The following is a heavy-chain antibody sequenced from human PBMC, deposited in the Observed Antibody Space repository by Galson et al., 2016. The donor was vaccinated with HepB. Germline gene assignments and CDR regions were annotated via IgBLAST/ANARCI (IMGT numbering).Heavy chain of an antibody. CDR3: ARDPHQCGYAPEY. J-gene: IGHJ4*02. V-gene: IGHV3-33*01. CDR2: IWYDGNHE. D-gene: IGHD5-12*01. CDR1: GFTFSSYG. Sequence: SLRLSCAASGFTFSSYGMHWVRQAPGKGLEWVSVIWYDGNHEDYADSVRGRFSISRDNSRNTVYMQMNNLRDEDTAVYYFARDPHQCGYAPEYWGQGTLVTVSS.